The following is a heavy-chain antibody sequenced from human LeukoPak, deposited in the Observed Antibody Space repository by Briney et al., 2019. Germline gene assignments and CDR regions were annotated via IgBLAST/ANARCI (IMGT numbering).Heavy chain of an antibody. J-gene: IGHJ4*02. D-gene: IGHD6-6*01. Sequence: PGGSLRLSCAASGFTFSDYYMSWIRQAPGKGLEWVGRIKSKTDGGTTDYAAPVKGRFTISRDDSKNTLYLQMNSLKTEDTAVYYCTTDESIAALSSADGFDYWGQGTLVTVSS. V-gene: IGHV3-15*01. CDR3: TTDESIAALSSADGFDY. CDR2: IKSKTDGGTT. CDR1: GFTFSDYY.